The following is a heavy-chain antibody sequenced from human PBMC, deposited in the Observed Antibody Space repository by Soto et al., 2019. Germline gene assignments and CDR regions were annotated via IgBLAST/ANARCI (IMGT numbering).Heavy chain of an antibody. Sequence: GESLKISCKGSGYSFTSYWIGWVRQIPGKGLEWMGIIYPGDSDTRYSPSFQGQVTISADKSISTAYLQWSSLKASDTAMYYCARVEGDGSRPDAFDIWGQGTMVTVSS. CDR2: IYPGDSDT. D-gene: IGHD3-16*01. CDR3: ARVEGDGSRPDAFDI. J-gene: IGHJ3*02. V-gene: IGHV5-51*01. CDR1: GYSFTSYW.